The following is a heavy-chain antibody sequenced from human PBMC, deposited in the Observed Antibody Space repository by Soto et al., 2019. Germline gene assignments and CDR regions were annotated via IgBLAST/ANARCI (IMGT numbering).Heavy chain of an antibody. V-gene: IGHV4-31*03. J-gene: IGHJ4*02. CDR1: GGSISSGGYY. D-gene: IGHD3-22*01. CDR2: IYYSGST. CDR3: ARAGEYYYDSSGYRPRYYFDY. Sequence: TLSLTCTVSGGSISSGGYYWSWIRQHPGKGLEWIGYIYYSGSTYYNPSLKSRVTISVDTSKNQFSLKLSSVTAADTAVYYCARAGEYYYDSSGYRPRYYFDYWGQGTLVTVSS.